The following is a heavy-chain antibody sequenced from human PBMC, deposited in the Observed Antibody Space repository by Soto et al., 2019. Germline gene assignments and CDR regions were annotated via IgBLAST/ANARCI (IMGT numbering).Heavy chain of an antibody. CDR1: GYTFFTHD. CDR3: ARHHGPTTSENWFDP. D-gene: IGHD5-12*01. Sequence: APGKVFCKASGYTFFTHDISWVRQAPGQGLEWKGWISTYSGDTKYAQKFQGRATMTTDTSTTTAYLELRSLRSDDTAVYYCARHHGPTTSENWFDPWGQGTLVTVSS. J-gene: IGHJ5*02. V-gene: IGHV1-18*01. CDR2: ISTYSGDT.